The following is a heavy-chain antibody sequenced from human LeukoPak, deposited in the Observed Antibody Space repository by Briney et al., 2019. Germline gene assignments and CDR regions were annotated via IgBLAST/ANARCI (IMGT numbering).Heavy chain of an antibody. Sequence: GESLKISCKGSGYSFTSYWIGWVRQMPGKGLEWRGIIYPGDSDTRCSPSFQGQVTISADKSISTAYLQWSSLKASDTAMYYCARHFPAAGYYMDVWGKGTTVTVSS. CDR3: ARHFPAAGYYMDV. J-gene: IGHJ6*03. CDR2: IYPGDSDT. V-gene: IGHV5-51*01. CDR1: GYSFTSYW. D-gene: IGHD6-13*01.